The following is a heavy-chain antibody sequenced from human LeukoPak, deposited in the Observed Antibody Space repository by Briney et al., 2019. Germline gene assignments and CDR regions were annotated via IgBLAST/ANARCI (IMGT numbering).Heavy chain of an antibody. CDR2: ISYDGSNK. J-gene: IGHJ3*02. CDR1: GFTFSSYA. D-gene: IGHD1-26*01. V-gene: IGHV3-30*01. CDR3: ARENAPLRIVGATPAFDI. Sequence: GSSLTHSCAPSGFTFSSYAMLWVRQPPGKALEWVAVISYDGSNKYYAHSVKGRFTISRDNSKNTLYLQMNSLRAEDTAVYYCARENAPLRIVGATPAFDIWGQGTMVTVSS.